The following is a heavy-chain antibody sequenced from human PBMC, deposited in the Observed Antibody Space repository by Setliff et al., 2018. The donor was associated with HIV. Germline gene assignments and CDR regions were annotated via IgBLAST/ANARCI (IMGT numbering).Heavy chain of an antibody. CDR1: GGSISSSSYY. CDR2: IYYSGST. D-gene: IGHD5-18*01. J-gene: IGHJ4*02. CDR3: ARCGYSYGWSFDY. V-gene: IGHV4-39*01. Sequence: PSETLSLTCTVSGGSISSSSYYWGWIRQPPGEGLEWIGSIYYSGSTYYNPSLKSRVTISVDTSKNQFSLKLSSVTAADTAVYYCARCGYSYGWSFDYWGQGTLVTVSS.